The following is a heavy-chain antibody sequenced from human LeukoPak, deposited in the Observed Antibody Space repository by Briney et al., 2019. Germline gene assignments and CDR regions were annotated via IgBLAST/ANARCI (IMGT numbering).Heavy chain of an antibody. V-gene: IGHV4-61*02. D-gene: IGHD2-2*01. CDR2: IYNSGST. J-gene: IGHJ5*02. Sequence: SQTLSLTCTVSGDSISSGSYYWRWIRQPAGKGLEWIGRIYNSGSTNYNPSLKSRVTISVDTSKNQFSLKLSSVTAADTAVYYCARDSLGYCSSTSCYPPWFDPWGQGTLVTVSS. CDR1: GDSISSGSYY. CDR3: ARDSLGYCSSTSCYPPWFDP.